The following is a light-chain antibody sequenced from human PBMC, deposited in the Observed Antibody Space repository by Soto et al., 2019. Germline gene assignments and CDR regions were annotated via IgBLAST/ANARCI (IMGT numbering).Light chain of an antibody. CDR2: EVS. Sequence: SALTQPASVSGSPGQWITISYTGSSSDVGAYDYVSWYQQHPDKAPKLMIYEVSNRPSGVSNRFSGSKSVNTATLTISGLQAEDEADYYCSSYTSSSTRVFGTGTKVTVL. J-gene: IGLJ1*01. CDR3: SSYTSSSTRV. CDR1: SSDVGAYDY. V-gene: IGLV2-14*03.